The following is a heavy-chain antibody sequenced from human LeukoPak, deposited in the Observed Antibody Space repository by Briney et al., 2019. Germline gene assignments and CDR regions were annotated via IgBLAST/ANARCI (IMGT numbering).Heavy chain of an antibody. CDR1: GFTFSSYG. CDR3: AELGITMIGGV. Sequence: GGSLRLSCAASGFTFSSYGMSWVRQAPGKGLEWVSAISGSGGSTYYSDSVKGRFTISRDNAKNSLYLQMNSLRAEDTAVYYCAELGITMIGGVWGKGTTVTISS. D-gene: IGHD3-10*02. CDR2: ISGSGGST. V-gene: IGHV3-23*01. J-gene: IGHJ6*04.